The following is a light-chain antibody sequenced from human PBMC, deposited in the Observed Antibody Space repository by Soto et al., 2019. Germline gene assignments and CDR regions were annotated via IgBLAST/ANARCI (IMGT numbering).Light chain of an antibody. J-gene: IGLJ1*01. CDR1: SSDVGGYNY. Sequence: QSVLTQPASVSGSPGQSITLSCTGTSSDVGGYNYVSWYQQHPGKAPKLMIYDVTNRPSGVSNRFSGSKSGNTASLTISGLQAEDEADYYCSSYTPSSTYVFGTGTKVTVL. V-gene: IGLV2-14*01. CDR2: DVT. CDR3: SSYTPSSTYV.